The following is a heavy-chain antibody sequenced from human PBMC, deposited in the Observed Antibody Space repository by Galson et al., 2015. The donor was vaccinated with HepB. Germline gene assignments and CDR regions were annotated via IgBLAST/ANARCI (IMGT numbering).Heavy chain of an antibody. V-gene: IGHV1-24*01. J-gene: IGHJ4*02. D-gene: IGHD3-10*01. CDR3: GPGNYYNPYYFDS. CDR2: FDPEDGKT. CDR1: GYTTTDLS. Sequence: SVKVSCKVSGYTTTDLSMHWVRQAPGKGLEWLGGFDPEDGKTIYAKHLLGRLTMTEDTSTDTAYMELRSLTSGDTALFNYGPGNYYNPYYFDSWGQGTLVTVSS.